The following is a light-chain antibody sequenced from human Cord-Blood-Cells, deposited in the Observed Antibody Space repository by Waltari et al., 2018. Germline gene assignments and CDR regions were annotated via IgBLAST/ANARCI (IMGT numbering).Light chain of an antibody. CDR2: TLS. CDR3: MQRIEFPRT. CDR1: QSLLDSDDGNTY. V-gene: IGKV2-40*01. J-gene: IGKJ1*01. Sequence: DIVMTQTPLSLPVTPGEQASISCRSSQSLLDSDDGNTYLDWYLQKPGQSPQLLIYTLSYRASEVPDRFSGSGSGTDFTLKISRVEAEDVRVYYCMQRIEFPRTFGQGTNVEIK.